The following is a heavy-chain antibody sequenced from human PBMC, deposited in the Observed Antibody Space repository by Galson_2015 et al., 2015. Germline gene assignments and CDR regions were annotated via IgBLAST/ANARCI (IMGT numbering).Heavy chain of an antibody. J-gene: IGHJ4*02. D-gene: IGHD6-19*01. Sequence: QSGAEVKKPGESLQISCKGSGSSFPRYWIGWVRQMPGKGLEWMGIIYAGDSDTRYSPSFQGQVAISVDKSSSTAYLKWSSLKASNTAMYYCARHGKYTSGWSSFDYWGQGALVTVSS. V-gene: IGHV5-51*01. CDR2: IYAGDSDT. CDR3: ARHGKYTSGWSSFDY. CDR1: GSSFPRYW.